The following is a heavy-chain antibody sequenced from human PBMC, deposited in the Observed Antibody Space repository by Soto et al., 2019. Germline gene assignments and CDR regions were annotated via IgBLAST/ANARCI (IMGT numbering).Heavy chain of an antibody. CDR3: ARTRVVVVPAAYYFDY. D-gene: IGHD2-2*01. CDR1: GGSIGSYY. Sequence: SETLSLTCTVSGGSIGSYYGSWIRQPPGKGLEWIGYIYYSGSTNYNPSLKSRVTISVDTSKNQFSLKLSSVTAADTAVYYCARTRVVVVPAAYYFDYWGQGTLVTVSS. J-gene: IGHJ4*02. V-gene: IGHV4-59*01. CDR2: IYYSGST.